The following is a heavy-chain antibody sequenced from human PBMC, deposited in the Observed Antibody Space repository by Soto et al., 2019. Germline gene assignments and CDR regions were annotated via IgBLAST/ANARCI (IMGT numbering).Heavy chain of an antibody. V-gene: IGHV3-21*01. CDR3: APHGGNPPRDGMDV. CDR1: GFTFSSYT. CDR2: ISSSSRYI. D-gene: IGHD2-15*01. J-gene: IGHJ6*02. Sequence: EVQLVESGGGLVKPGGSLRLSCAASGFTFSSYTMNWVRQAPGKGLEWVSSISSSSRYIYYADSVKGRFTISRDNAKNSLYLQMNSLRAEDTAVYYCAPHGGNPPRDGMDVWGQGTTVTVSS.